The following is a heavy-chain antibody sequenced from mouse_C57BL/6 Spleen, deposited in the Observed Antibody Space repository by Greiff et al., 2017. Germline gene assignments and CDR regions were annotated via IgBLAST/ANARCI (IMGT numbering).Heavy chain of an antibody. J-gene: IGHJ4*01. Sequence: QVQLQQPGAGLVLPAPSVQMTCNVSCYTFTSYWITWVKQRPGQGLEWIGDIYPGSGSTNYTEQFKSKGTLTVDPCPGPSYLKLLSLTSEDSAVYYCARGGRYYSIDSWGPATSVTV. CDR1: CYTFTSYW. V-gene: IGHV1-55*01. CDR2: IYPGSGST. CDR3: ARGGRYYSIDS.